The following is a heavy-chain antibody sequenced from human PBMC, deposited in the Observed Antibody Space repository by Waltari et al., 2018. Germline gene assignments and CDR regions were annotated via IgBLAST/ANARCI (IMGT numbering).Heavy chain of an antibody. CDR1: GDSVSGNYW. D-gene: IGHD2-2*01. J-gene: IGHJ4*02. CDR2: VHHSGKT. CDR3: AGDRAIGLFFDY. Sequence: QVQLQESGQGLVKPSGTLSLTCAVSGDSVSGNYWWSWVRQSPEKGPEWIGQVHHSGKTPYNPSIQSRVTISVDRPESHFSLTLKSVTAANTAVYYCAGDRAIGLFFDYWGRGTLVTVSS. V-gene: IGHV4-4*02.